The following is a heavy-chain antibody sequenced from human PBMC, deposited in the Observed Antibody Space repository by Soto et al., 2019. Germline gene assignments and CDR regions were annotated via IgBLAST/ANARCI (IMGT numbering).Heavy chain of an antibody. V-gene: IGHV1-18*01. CDR1: GYAFTTYG. CDR2: ISAHNGNT. D-gene: IGHD3-10*01. Sequence: QVQLVQSGDEVKQPGASVKVSCKASGYAFTTYGITWVRQAPGQGLEWMGWISAHNGNTNYAQKLQGRVTVTRDTSTGTASVRLNGPASDDTAGSCSAGGSHGDYWGQGALVTVSS. CDR3: AGGSHGDY. J-gene: IGHJ4*02.